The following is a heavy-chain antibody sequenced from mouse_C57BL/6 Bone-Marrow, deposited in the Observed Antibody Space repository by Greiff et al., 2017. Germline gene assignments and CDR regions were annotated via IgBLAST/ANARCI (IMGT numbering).Heavy chain of an antibody. CDR2: IRSKSNNYAT. J-gene: IGHJ4*01. CDR1: GFSFNTYA. CDR3: VTTTVVAADAMDY. Sequence: EVQVVESGGGLVQPKGSLKLSCAASGFSFNTYAMNWVRQAPGKGLEWVARIRSKSNNYATYYADSVKDRFTISRDDSESMRYLQMNNLKTEDTAMYYCVTTTVVAADAMDYWGQGTSVTVSS. V-gene: IGHV10-1*01. D-gene: IGHD1-1*01.